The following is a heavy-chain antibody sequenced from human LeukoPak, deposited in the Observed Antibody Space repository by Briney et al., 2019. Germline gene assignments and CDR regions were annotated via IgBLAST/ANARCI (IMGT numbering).Heavy chain of an antibody. CDR2: IYYSGST. V-gene: IGHV4-59*01. Sequence: SETLSLTCTVSGGSISSNYWSWIRQPPGKGLEWIGYIYYSGSTNYNPSLKSRVTISVDTSKNQFSLKLSSVTAADTAVYYCARDQRGSTGTFDYWGQGTLVTVSS. CDR1: GGSISSNY. CDR3: ARDQRGSTGTFDY. J-gene: IGHJ4*02. D-gene: IGHD1-14*01.